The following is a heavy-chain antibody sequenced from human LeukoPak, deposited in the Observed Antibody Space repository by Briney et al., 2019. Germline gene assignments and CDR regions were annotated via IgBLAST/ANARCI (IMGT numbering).Heavy chain of an antibody. CDR1: GFTFNTYW. D-gene: IGHD6-19*01. CDR3: AREESKTVAGGNWFDP. J-gene: IGHJ5*02. CDR2: INSDGTTT. V-gene: IGHV3-74*01. Sequence: PGGSLRLSCAASGFTFNTYWMHWVRQAPGKGLVWVSRINSDGTTTSYADSVKGRFTISRDNAKNSLYLQMNSLRAEDTAVYYCAREESKTVAGGNWFDPWGQGTLVTVSS.